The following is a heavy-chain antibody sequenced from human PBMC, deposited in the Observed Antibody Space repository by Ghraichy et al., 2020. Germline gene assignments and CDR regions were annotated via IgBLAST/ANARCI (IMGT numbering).Heavy chain of an antibody. CDR2: IIPIFGTA. CDR1: XXXXSSYA. D-gene: IGHD3-10*01. V-gene: IGHV1-69*13. Sequence: SVKVSCKAXXXXXSSYAXXXVRXAXXXGLEWMGGIIPIFGTAHYAQKFQGRVTITADESTSTAYMELSSLRSEDTAVYYCARVSIGEDYWGQGTLVTVSS. CDR3: ARVSIGEDY. J-gene: IGHJ4*02.